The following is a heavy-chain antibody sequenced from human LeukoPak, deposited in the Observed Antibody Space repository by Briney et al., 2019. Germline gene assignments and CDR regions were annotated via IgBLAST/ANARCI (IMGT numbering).Heavy chain of an antibody. CDR1: GYTFIGYY. Sequence: ASVKVSCKASGYTFIGYYMHWVRQAPGQGLEWMGWINPNSGGTNYAQKFQGRVTMTRDTSISTAYMELSRLRSDDTAVYYCARGREVVLRFLEWLLDYWGQGALVTVSS. D-gene: IGHD3-3*01. CDR3: ARGREVVLRFLEWLLDY. CDR2: INPNSGGT. J-gene: IGHJ4*02. V-gene: IGHV1-2*02.